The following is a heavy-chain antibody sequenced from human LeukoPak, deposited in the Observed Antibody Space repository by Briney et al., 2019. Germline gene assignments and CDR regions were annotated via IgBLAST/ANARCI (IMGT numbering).Heavy chain of an antibody. CDR2: INHSGST. J-gene: IGHJ4*02. V-gene: IGHV4-34*01. Sequence: SETLSLTCAVYGGSFSGYYWSWIRQPPGKGLEWIGEINHSGSTNYNPSLKSRVTISVDTSKNQFSLKLSSVTAADTAVYYCAWSSLPDIVVVPAAPDYWGQGTLVTVSS. CDR1: GGSFSGYY. D-gene: IGHD2-2*01. CDR3: AWSSLPDIVVVPAAPDY.